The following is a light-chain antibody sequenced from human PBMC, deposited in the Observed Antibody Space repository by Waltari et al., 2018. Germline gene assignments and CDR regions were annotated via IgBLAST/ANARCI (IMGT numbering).Light chain of an antibody. CDR1: QSLLPSNGNNS. CDR2: LGS. V-gene: IGKV2-28*01. Sequence: DIVMTQYPLSLPVTPGEPASISCRSSQSLLPSNGNNSLDWYLQNPGQSPQVLIYLGSNRASGVPDRFSGSASGTDFTLKISRVEAEDVGVYYCMQALQTPYTFGQGTKLEIK. J-gene: IGKJ2*01. CDR3: MQALQTPYT.